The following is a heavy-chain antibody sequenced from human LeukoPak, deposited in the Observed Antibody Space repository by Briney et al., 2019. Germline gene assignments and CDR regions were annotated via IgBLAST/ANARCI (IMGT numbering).Heavy chain of an antibody. Sequence: GGSRRLSCAASGFTFSSYEMNWVRQAPGKGLEWVSYISSSGSTIYYADSVKGRFTISRDNAKNSLYLQMNSLRAEDTAVYYCARSTPKLPGYYFDYWGQGTLVTVSS. CDR2: ISSSGSTI. CDR1: GFTFSSYE. J-gene: IGHJ4*02. V-gene: IGHV3-48*03. D-gene: IGHD5-24*01. CDR3: ARSTPKLPGYYFDY.